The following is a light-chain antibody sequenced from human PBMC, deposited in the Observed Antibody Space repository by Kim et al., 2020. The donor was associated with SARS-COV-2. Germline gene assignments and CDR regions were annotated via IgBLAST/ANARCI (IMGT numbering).Light chain of an antibody. V-gene: IGLV3-1*01. J-gene: IGLJ1*01. CDR3: QAWDSSTEV. CDR1: KLGDKY. CDR2: QDS. Sequence: SYELTQPPSVSVSPGQTASITCSGDKLGDKYACWYQQKPGQSPVLVIYQDSKRPSGIPERFSGSNSGNTATLTMSGTQAMDEADYYCQAWDSSTEVFGTGTKVTVL.